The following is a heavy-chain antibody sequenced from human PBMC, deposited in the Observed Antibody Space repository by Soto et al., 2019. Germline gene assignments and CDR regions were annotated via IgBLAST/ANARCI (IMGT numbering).Heavy chain of an antibody. CDR1: GFTVSSNY. Sequence: GESLKISCAASGFTVSSNYMSWVRQAPGKGLEWVSVIYSGGSTYYADSVKGRFTISRDNSKNTLYLQMNSLRAEDTAVYYCARGSSWFDYWGQGTLVTVSS. CDR2: IYSGGST. V-gene: IGHV3-66*01. D-gene: IGHD6-13*01. J-gene: IGHJ4*02. CDR3: ARGSSWFDY.